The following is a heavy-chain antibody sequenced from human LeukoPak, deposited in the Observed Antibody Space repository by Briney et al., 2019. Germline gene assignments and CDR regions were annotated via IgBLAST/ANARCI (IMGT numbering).Heavy chain of an antibody. Sequence: ASVKVSCKASGYTFTNYAVHWVRQAPGQGLEWMGWINPNSGGTNYAQKFQGRVTMTRDTSISTAYMELSRLRSDDTAVYYCAREATVTTNYYYMDVWGKGTTVTVSS. V-gene: IGHV1-2*02. D-gene: IGHD4-11*01. CDR3: AREATVTTNYYYMDV. CDR2: INPNSGGT. CDR1: GYTFTNYA. J-gene: IGHJ6*03.